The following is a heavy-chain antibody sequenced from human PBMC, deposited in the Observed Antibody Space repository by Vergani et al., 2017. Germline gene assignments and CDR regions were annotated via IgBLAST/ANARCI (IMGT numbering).Heavy chain of an antibody. CDR2: IIPILGIA. CDR1: GGTFSSYA. Sequence: QVQLVQSGAEVKKPGSSVKVSCKASGGTFSSYAISWVRQAPGQGLEWMGRIIPILGIANYAQKFQGRVTITADKSTSTAYMELSSLRSEDTAVYYCALPLGDYDYYYYCMDVWGQGTTVTVSS. J-gene: IGHJ6*02. V-gene: IGHV1-69*04. D-gene: IGHD4-17*01. CDR3: ALPLGDYDYYYYCMDV.